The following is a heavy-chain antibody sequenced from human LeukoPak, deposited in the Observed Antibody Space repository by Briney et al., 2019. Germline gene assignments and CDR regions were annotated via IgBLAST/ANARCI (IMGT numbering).Heavy chain of an antibody. CDR3: ARYPRFGMTTAWFDP. V-gene: IGHV3-21*01. CDR2: ISSSSSYI. J-gene: IGHJ5*02. D-gene: IGHD4-11*01. Sequence: GGSLRPSCAASGFTFSTYAMSWVRQAPGKGLEWVSSISSSSSYIYYADSVKGRFTISRDNAKNSLYLQMNSLRAEDTAVYYCARYPRFGMTTAWFDPWGQGTLVTVSS. CDR1: GFTFSTYA.